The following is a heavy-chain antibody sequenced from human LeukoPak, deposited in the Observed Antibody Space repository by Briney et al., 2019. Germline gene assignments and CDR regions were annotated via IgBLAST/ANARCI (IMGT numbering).Heavy chain of an antibody. V-gene: IGHV3-7*01. CDR2: IKKDGSEK. CDR1: GFTFSSYW. Sequence: GGSLRLSCAASGFTFSSYWMSWVRQAPGKGLEWVANIKKDGSEKYYVDSVKGRFTISRDNAKNSLYLQMNSLRAEDTAVYYCARASSGPRFSGYYHYEGGFDYWGQGTLVTVSS. D-gene: IGHD3-22*01. J-gene: IGHJ4*02. CDR3: ARASSGPRFSGYYHYEGGFDY.